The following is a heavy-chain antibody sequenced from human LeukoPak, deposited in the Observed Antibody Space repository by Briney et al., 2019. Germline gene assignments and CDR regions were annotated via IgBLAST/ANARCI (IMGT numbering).Heavy chain of an antibody. V-gene: IGHV1-18*01. CDR1: GYTFTSYA. Sequence: ASVKVSCKASGYTFTSYAMHWVRQAPGQRLEWMGWISAYNGNTNYAQKLQGRVTMTTDTSTSTAYMELRSLRSDDTAVYYCARDRSPYDSSGPPDYWGQGTLVTVSS. D-gene: IGHD3-22*01. J-gene: IGHJ4*02. CDR2: ISAYNGNT. CDR3: ARDRSPYDSSGPPDY.